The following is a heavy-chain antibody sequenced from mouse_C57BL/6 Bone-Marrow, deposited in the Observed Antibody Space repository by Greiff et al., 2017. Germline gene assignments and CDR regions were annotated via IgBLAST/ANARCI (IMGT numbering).Heavy chain of an antibody. Sequence: EVQLQQSGPVLVKPGASVKMSCKASGYTFTDYYMNWVKQSHGKSLEWIGVINPYNGGTSYNQKFKGKATLTVDKSSSTAYMELNSLTSEDSAVYYCARSWSNYVAMDYWGQGTSVTVSS. CDR2: INPYNGGT. CDR1: GYTFTDYY. V-gene: IGHV1-19*01. CDR3: ARSWSNYVAMDY. J-gene: IGHJ4*01. D-gene: IGHD2-5*01.